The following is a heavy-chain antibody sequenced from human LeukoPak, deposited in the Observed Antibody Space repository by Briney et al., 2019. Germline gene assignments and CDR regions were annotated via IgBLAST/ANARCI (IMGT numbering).Heavy chain of an antibody. CDR1: GFTFSSYS. Sequence: GGSLRLSCAASGFTFSSYSMNWVRQAPGKGLEWVSTLSPSGADTYYADSVKGRFTISRDISKNTLYLQMNSLRAEDTAVYFCARHLTYGGWNSWGQGTLVTVSA. CDR3: ARHLTYGGWNS. CDR2: LSPSGADT. V-gene: IGHV3-21*01. D-gene: IGHD4-23*01. J-gene: IGHJ4*02.